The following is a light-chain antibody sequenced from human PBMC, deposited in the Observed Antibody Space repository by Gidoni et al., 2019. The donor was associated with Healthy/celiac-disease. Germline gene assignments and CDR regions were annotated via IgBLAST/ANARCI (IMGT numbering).Light chain of an antibody. V-gene: IGKV1-39*01. J-gene: IGKJ3*01. CDR2: AAS. CDR1: QSISSY. Sequence: DIQMTQSPSSLSASEGDRVTITCRASQSISSYLNWYQQKPGKAPKLLIYAASSLQSGVPSRFSGSGSGTDFTLTISSLQPEDFATYYCQQSYSTPFTFXPXTKVDIK. CDR3: QQSYSTPFT.